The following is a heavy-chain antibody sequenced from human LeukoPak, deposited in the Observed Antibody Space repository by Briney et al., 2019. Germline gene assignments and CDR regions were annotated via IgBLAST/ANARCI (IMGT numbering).Heavy chain of an antibody. J-gene: IGHJ5*02. CDR2: INSDGINT. V-gene: IGHV3-74*01. CDR3: ARGSTNYGNWFDP. D-gene: IGHD3-16*01. CDR1: GFTFSNYW. Sequence: GGSLRLSCAASGFTFSNYWMHWVRHAPGKGLVWVSRINSDGINTSYADSVKGRFTISRDNAKNTLNLQMNSLRAEDTAVYYCARGSTNYGNWFDPWGQGTLVTVSS.